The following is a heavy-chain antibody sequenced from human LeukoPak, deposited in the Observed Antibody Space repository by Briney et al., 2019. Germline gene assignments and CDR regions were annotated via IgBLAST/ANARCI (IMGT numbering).Heavy chain of an antibody. CDR1: GGTFSGYA. V-gene: IGHV1-69*01. CDR3: ASYCGGDCGTRGYYFDY. CDR2: IIPIFGTA. J-gene: IGHJ4*02. D-gene: IGHD2-21*02. Sequence: SVNVSCKASGGTFSGYAISWVRQAPGQGLEWMGGIIPIFGTANYAQKFQGRVTITAAESTSTAYMELSSLRSEDTAVYYCASYCGGDCGTRGYYFDYWGQGTLVTVSS.